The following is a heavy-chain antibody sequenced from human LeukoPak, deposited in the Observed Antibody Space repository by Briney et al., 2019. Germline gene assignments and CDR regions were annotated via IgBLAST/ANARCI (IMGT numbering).Heavy chain of an antibody. Sequence: SGGSLRLSCAASGFTFSSYEMNWVRQAPGKGLEWVSGISGSGRGGNTYYADSVKGRFTISRDDSKNTLYLQVNSLRAEDTAVYYCAKAGSIRFDYWGQGTLVTVSS. J-gene: IGHJ4*02. D-gene: IGHD1-26*01. V-gene: IGHV3-23*01. CDR2: ISGSGRGGNT. CDR1: GFTFSSYE. CDR3: AKAGSIRFDY.